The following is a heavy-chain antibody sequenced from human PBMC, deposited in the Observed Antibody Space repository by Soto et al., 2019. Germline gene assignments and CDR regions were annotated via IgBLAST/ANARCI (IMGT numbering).Heavy chain of an antibody. Sequence: SETLSLTCTVSGGSISSGDYYWSWIRQPPGKGLEWIGCISYSGSPYYNPSLKSRLTISVVTSQNQFSLKVSSVTAADTAVYYCASGIAVTGNGNFDYWGQGTLVTVSS. CDR3: ASGIAVTGNGNFDY. J-gene: IGHJ4*02. D-gene: IGHD6-19*01. V-gene: IGHV4-30-4*01. CDR2: ISYSGSP. CDR1: GGSISSGDYY.